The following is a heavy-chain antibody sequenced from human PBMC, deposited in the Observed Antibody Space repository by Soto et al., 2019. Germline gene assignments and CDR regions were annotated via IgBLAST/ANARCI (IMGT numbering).Heavy chain of an antibody. D-gene: IGHD3-10*01. CDR3: ATSYGSGYRAFDY. J-gene: IGHJ4*02. V-gene: IGHV1-69*02. CDR1: GDTFAFHS. CDR2: INPILSMS. Sequence: QVQLVQSGAEVKRPGSSVKVSCKASGDTFAFHSINWVRQAPGLGLEWMGRINPILSMSSYAQRFQGRVTMTADKSTSTAYMVLSSLRSEETAIYYCATSYGSGYRAFDYWGQGALVTVSS.